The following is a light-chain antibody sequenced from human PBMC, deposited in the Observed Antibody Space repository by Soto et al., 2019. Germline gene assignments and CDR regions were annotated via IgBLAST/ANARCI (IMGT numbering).Light chain of an antibody. Sequence: QSALTQPPSVSGAPGQRVTISCTGGSSNIGAGYHVHWYQQLPRTAPKLLIFDNNNRPSGVSNRFSGSKSGNTASLTISGLQAEDEADYYCSSFTSTSTRLFGSGTKVTV. CDR1: SSNIGAGYH. V-gene: IGLV1-40*01. CDR3: SSFTSTSTRL. CDR2: DNN. J-gene: IGLJ1*01.